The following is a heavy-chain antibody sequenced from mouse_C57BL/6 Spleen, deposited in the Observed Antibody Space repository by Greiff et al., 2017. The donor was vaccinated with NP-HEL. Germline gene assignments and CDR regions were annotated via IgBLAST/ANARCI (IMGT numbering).Heavy chain of an antibody. CDR3: ARRVLRYYFDY. CDR1: GYTFTDYY. D-gene: IGHD1-1*01. CDR2: INPNNGGT. J-gene: IGHJ2*01. V-gene: IGHV1-26*01. Sequence: EVQLQQSGPELVKPGASVKISCKASGYTFTDYYMNWVKQSHGKSLEWIGDINPNNGGTSYNQKFKGKATLTVDKSSSTAYMELRSLTSEDSAVYNCARRVLRYYFDYWGQGTTLTVSS.